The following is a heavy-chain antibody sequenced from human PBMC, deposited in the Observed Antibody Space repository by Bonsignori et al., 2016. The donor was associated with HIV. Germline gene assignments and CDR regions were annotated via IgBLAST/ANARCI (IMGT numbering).Heavy chain of an antibody. Sequence: PGKGLEWVSGISWNSGSIEYADSVKGRFTISRDNAKNSLYLEMNSLRVEDTAFYYCYHWGYWGQGTLVTVSS. V-gene: IGHV3-9*01. CDR3: YHWGY. CDR2: ISWNSGSI. J-gene: IGHJ4*02. D-gene: IGHD7-27*01.